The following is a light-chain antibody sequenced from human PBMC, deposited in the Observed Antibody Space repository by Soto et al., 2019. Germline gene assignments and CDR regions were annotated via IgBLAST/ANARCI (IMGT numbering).Light chain of an antibody. CDR2: KAS. J-gene: IGKJ1*01. CDR3: QQYNNYLWT. V-gene: IGKV1-5*03. Sequence: DIQMTQSPSTLSASVGDRVTITCRASQSISSWLAWYLQKPGKAPKLLIYKASSLGSGVPSRFSGSGSGTEFTLTISSLQPDDFATYYCQQYNNYLWTVGQGTKVEIK. CDR1: QSISSW.